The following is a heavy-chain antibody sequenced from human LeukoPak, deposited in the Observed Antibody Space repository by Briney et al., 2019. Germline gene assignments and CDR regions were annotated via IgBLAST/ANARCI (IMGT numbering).Heavy chain of an antibody. CDR3: ARDWDDPGITMVRVSVGAFDI. CDR1: GFTFSSYS. Sequence: KTGGSLRLSCAASGFTFSSYSMNWVRQAPGKGLEWVSSISSSSSYIYYADSVKGRFTISRDNAKNSLYLQMNSLRAEDTAVYYCARDWDDPGITMVRVSVGAFDIWGQGTMVTVSS. CDR2: ISSSSSYI. D-gene: IGHD3-10*01. V-gene: IGHV3-21*04. J-gene: IGHJ3*02.